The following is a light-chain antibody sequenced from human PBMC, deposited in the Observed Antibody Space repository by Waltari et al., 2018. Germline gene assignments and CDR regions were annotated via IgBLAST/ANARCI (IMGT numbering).Light chain of an antibody. J-gene: IGLJ1*01. CDR3: TSYTSSHGLV. CDR1: SRDIGGYNY. V-gene: IGLV2-14*03. CDR2: DIS. Sequence: QSALTQPASVSGSPGQSITISCTGTSRDIGGYNYLSWYQQHPGKAPNVVIFDISYRPSGVSSRCSGSKSGNTASLTISGLQAEDEADYYCTSYTSSHGLVFGTGTKVTVL.